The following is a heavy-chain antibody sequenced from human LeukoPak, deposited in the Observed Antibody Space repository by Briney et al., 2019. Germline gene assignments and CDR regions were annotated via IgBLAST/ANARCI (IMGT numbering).Heavy chain of an antibody. CDR1: GFTFSSYA. CDR2: ISGSGAST. J-gene: IGHJ4*02. V-gene: IGHV3-23*01. Sequence: GGSLRLSCAASGFTFSSYAMSWVRQTPGKGLEWVSAISGSGASTYYADSVKGRFTISRDNSKNTLYVQMNSLRAEDTAVYYCARDDCSSTSCPEGDYWGQGTLVTVSS. CDR3: ARDDCSSTSCPEGDY. D-gene: IGHD2-2*01.